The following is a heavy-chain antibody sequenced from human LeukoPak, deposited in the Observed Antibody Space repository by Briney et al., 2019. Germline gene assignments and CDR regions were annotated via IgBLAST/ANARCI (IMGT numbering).Heavy chain of an antibody. CDR3: AREWYYDFWSGYLDWFDP. V-gene: IGHV1-69*13. D-gene: IGHD3-3*01. J-gene: IGHJ5*02. Sequence: SVKVSCKASGGTFSSYAISRVRQAPGQGLEWMGGIIPIFGTANYAQKFQGRVTITADESTSTAYMELSSLRSEDTAVYYCAREWYYDFWSGYLDWFDPWGQGTLVTVSS. CDR2: IIPIFGTA. CDR1: GGTFSSYA.